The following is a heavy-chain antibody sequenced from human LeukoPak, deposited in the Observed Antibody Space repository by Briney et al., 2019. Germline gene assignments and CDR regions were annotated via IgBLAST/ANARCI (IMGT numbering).Heavy chain of an antibody. J-gene: IGHJ3*01. Sequence: PGGSLRLSCAASGFTFSNAWMHWVRQAPGKGLVWVSRTYGDGSSTTYADSVKGRFIISRDNAKNTLYLQMNSLRGDDTAVYFCATDAGHGFSFWGQGTLVTVSS. CDR3: ATDAGHGFSF. D-gene: IGHD3/OR15-3a*01. CDR2: TYGDGSST. V-gene: IGHV3-74*03. CDR1: GFTFSNAW.